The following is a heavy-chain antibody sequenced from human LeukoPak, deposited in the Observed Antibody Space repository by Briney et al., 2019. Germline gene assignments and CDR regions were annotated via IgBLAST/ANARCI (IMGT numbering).Heavy chain of an antibody. CDR3: AKQQRGYSYGYGDFDY. J-gene: IGHJ4*02. V-gene: IGHV3-23*01. D-gene: IGHD5-18*01. Sequence: GGSLRLSCAASGFTFSSYAMGWVRQAPGKGLEWVSAISGSGGSTYYADSVKGRFTISRDNSKNTLYLQMNSLRAEDTAVYYCAKQQRGYSYGYGDFDYWGQGTLVTVSS. CDR1: GFTFSSYA. CDR2: ISGSGGST.